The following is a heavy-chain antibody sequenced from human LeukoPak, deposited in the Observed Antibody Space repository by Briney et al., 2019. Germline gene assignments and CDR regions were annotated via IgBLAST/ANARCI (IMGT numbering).Heavy chain of an antibody. CDR1: GYTFSSYE. Sequence: ASVKVSCKSSGYTFSSYEINWVRQAAGRGLEWIGWINPNSSKTDHAQKFQGRVTITRDTSISTAYLELSSLRSEDTAVYYCARGRGITLFGVVIGYYMDVWGMGTTVTVSS. V-gene: IGHV1-8*03. CDR3: ARGRGITLFGVVIGYYMDV. CDR2: INPNSSKT. D-gene: IGHD3-3*01. J-gene: IGHJ6*03.